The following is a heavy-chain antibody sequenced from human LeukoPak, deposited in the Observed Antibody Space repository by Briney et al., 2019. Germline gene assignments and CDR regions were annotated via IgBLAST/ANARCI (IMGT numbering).Heavy chain of an antibody. V-gene: IGHV3-21*01. CDR3: ARDDSSGYYFGYFDL. CDR2: ISSSSSYI. Sequence: GGSLRLSCAASGFTFGSYSMNWVRQAPGKGLEWVSSISSSSSYIYYADSVKGRFTISRDNAKNSLYLQMNSLRAEDTAVYYCARDDSSGYYFGYFDLWGRGTLVTVSS. J-gene: IGHJ2*01. CDR1: GFTFGSYS. D-gene: IGHD3-22*01.